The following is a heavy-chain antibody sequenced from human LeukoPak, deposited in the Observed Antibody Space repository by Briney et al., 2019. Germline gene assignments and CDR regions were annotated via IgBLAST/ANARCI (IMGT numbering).Heavy chain of an antibody. V-gene: IGHV4-59*01. CDR1: GGSISSYY. J-gene: IGHJ6*02. CDR2: IYYSGSA. CDR3: ASASRPPYYYGMDV. Sequence: PSENLSLTCTDSGGSISSYYWSWIRQPPGKGLEWIGYIYYSGSANSNPSLRSRVTISVDMSKNQFSLKLSSVTAADTAVYYCASASRPPYYYGMDVWGQGTTVTVSS.